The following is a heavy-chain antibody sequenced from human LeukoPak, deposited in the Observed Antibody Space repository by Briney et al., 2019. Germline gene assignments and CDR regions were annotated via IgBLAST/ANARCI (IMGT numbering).Heavy chain of an antibody. CDR2: ISHDGII. CDR3: AKMRGGYAWSLVDY. V-gene: IGHV3-74*01. D-gene: IGHD3-16*01. CDR1: GFTFSSYV. Sequence: PGGSLRLSCETAGFTFSSYVMHWVRRTPGKGLVWVSRISHDGIISYADSVKGRFTISRDNAKNTLILQMNSLRVEDTAVYYCAKMRGGYAWSLVDYWGQGTLVTVSS. J-gene: IGHJ4*02.